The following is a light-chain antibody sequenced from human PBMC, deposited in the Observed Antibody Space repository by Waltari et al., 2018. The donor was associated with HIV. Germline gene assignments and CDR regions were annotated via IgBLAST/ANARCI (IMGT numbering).Light chain of an antibody. CDR1: SSNIGDNY. Sequence: QSVLTQPPSVSAAPGQKVTISCSGSSSNIGDNYVSWYQQFPGAAPTLLIYDNNKRAAGLPDRFSGSKSGTSATLGITGLQTGDEADYFCQVWDRPADQVIFGGGTKLTVL. CDR3: QVWDRPADQVI. J-gene: IGLJ2*01. V-gene: IGLV1-51*01. CDR2: DNN.